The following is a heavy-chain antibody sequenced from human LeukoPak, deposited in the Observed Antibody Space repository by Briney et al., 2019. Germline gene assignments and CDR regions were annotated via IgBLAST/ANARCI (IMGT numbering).Heavy chain of an antibody. CDR2: ISWNSGSI. D-gene: IGHD6-13*01. Sequence: HTGRSLRLSCAASGFTFDDYAMHWVRQAPGKGLEWVSGISWNSGSIGYADSVKGRFTISRDNAKNSLYLQMNSLRAEDTALYYCAKDLGIAERHDAFDIWGQGTMVTVSS. CDR3: AKDLGIAERHDAFDI. J-gene: IGHJ3*02. CDR1: GFTFDDYA. V-gene: IGHV3-9*01.